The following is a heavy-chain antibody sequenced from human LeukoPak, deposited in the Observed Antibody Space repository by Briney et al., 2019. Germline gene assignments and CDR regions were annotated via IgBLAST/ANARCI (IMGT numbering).Heavy chain of an antibody. CDR3: ARDYYGSGSYPRSDNWFDP. CDR2: IIPIFGTA. J-gene: IGHJ5*02. V-gene: IGHV1-69*05. CDR1: GGTFSSYA. D-gene: IGHD3-10*01. Sequence: SVKVSCKASGGTFSSYAISWVRQAPGQGLEWMGGIIPIFGTASYAQKFQGRVTITTDESTSTAHMELSSLRSEDTAVYYCARDYYGSGSYPRSDNWFDPWGQGTLVTVSS.